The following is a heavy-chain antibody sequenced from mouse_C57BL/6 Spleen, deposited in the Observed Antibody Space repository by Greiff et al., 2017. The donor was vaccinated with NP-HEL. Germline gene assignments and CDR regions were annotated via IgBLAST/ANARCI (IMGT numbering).Heavy chain of an antibody. CDR1: GYTFTSYG. J-gene: IGHJ2*01. CDR3: ARDSSGYFDY. V-gene: IGHV1-81*01. D-gene: IGHD3-2*02. Sequence: VHLVESGAELARPGASVKLSCKASGYTFTSYGISWVKQRTGQGLEWIGEIYPRSGNTYYTEKFKGKATLTADKSSSTAYMELRSLTSEDSAVYFCARDSSGYFDYWGQGTTLTVSS. CDR2: IYPRSGNT.